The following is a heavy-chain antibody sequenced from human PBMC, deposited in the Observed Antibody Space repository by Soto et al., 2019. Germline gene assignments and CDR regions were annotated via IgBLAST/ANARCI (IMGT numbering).Heavy chain of an antibody. CDR3: ARHYYDSTGCYRSPLGD. CDR1: GGSFGGYY. V-gene: IGHV4-34*01. Sequence: VQLQQWGAGLLKPSETLSLTCEVSGGSFGGYYWSWIRQPPGKGLEWIGEINHVATTNYNPSLKSRVTISLDMSKNQFSLKLTSVTAADTAVYYCARHYYDSTGCYRSPLGDWGQGTLVTVSS. D-gene: IGHD3-22*01. J-gene: IGHJ4*02. CDR2: INHVATT.